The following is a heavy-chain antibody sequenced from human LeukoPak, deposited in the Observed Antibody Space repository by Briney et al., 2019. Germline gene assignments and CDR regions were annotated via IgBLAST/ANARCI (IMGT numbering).Heavy chain of an antibody. Sequence: GGSLRLSCAASGFTFSSYSMNWVRQAPGKGLEWVSSISSSSSYIYYADSVKGRFTIARDNAKNSLYLQMNSLRAEDTAVYYCARVPMSGLNYYDSSRHFDYWGQGTLVTVSS. CDR3: ARVPMSGLNYYDSSRHFDY. CDR2: ISSSSSYI. D-gene: IGHD3-22*01. J-gene: IGHJ4*02. V-gene: IGHV3-21*01. CDR1: GFTFSSYS.